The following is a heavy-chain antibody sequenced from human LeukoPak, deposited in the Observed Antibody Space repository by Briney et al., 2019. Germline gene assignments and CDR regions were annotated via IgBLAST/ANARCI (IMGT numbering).Heavy chain of an antibody. CDR2: INHSGST. V-gene: IGHV4-34*01. Sequence: PSETLSLTCAVYGGSFSGYYWSWIRQPPGKGLEWIGEINHSGSTNYNPSLKSRVTISVDTSKNQFSLKLSSVTAADTAVYYCARGPVGTYYYGSGSASFDYRGQGTLVTVSS. CDR1: GGSFSGYY. D-gene: IGHD3-10*01. CDR3: ARGPVGTYYYGSGSASFDY. J-gene: IGHJ4*02.